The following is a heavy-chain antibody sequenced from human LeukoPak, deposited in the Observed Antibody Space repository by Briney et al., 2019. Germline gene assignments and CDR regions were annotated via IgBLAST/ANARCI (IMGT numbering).Heavy chain of an antibody. V-gene: IGHV3-53*01. CDR2: TYTGGNS. J-gene: IGHJ3*02. D-gene: IGHD3-22*01. Sequence: WVRQAPGKGLEWVSVTYTGGNSYYAGSVQGRFIISRDISKNTLYLQMNNLRAEDSALYYCARGGRGSAAVVAPRSFDIWGQGTMVTVSS. CDR3: ARGGRGSAAVVAPRSFDI.